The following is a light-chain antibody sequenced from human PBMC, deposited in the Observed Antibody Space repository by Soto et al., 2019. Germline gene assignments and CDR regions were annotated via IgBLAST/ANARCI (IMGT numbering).Light chain of an antibody. J-gene: IGLJ2*01. Sequence: SYELTQPPSGSVSPGQTASITCSGDKLGDKYACWYQQKPGQSPVLVIYQDSKRPSGIPERFPGYNTGNTATLTISGTQAMEQADYYCQAWDSSTVVFGGGTKLTVI. CDR3: QAWDSSTVV. CDR2: QDS. V-gene: IGLV3-1*01. CDR1: KLGDKY.